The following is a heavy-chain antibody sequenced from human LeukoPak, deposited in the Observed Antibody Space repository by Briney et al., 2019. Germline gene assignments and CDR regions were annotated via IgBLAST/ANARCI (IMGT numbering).Heavy chain of an antibody. D-gene: IGHD3-16*01. J-gene: IGHJ3*02. V-gene: IGHV3-11*01. CDR1: GFPFSDYY. CDR3: ARDRGSRLALDAFDI. CDR2: ISSSGSTI. Sequence: GSLRLSCAASGFPFSDYYMSWIRPAPGKGLEWVSYISSSGSTIYYADSVKGRFTISRDNAKNSLYLQMNSLRAEDTAVYYCARDRGSRLALDAFDIWSQGTMVTVSS.